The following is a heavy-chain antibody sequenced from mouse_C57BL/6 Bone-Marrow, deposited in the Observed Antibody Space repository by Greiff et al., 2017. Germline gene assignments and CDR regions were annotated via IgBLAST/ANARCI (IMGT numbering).Heavy chain of an antibody. V-gene: IGHV3-6*01. CDR3: ASRENYFDY. CDR1: GYSITSGYY. CDR2: ISYDGSN. D-gene: IGHD3-3*01. Sequence: VQLQQSGPGLVKPSQSLSLTCSVTGYSITSGYYWNWIRQFPGNKLEWMGYISYDGSNNYNPSLKNRISITRDTSKNQFFLKLNSVTTEDTATYYCASRENYFDYWGQGTTLTVSS. J-gene: IGHJ2*01.